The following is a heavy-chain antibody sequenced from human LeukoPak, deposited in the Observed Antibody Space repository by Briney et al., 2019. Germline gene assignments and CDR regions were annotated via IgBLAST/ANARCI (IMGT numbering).Heavy chain of an antibody. V-gene: IGHV3-7*01. Sequence: PGGSLRLSCAASGFTFSSYWMSWVRQAPGKGLEWVANIKPDGSEKYYVDSVKGRFTISRDNAKNSLYLQMNSLRAEDTAVYYCARDDIVVVPAACDYWGQGTLVTVSS. D-gene: IGHD2-2*01. J-gene: IGHJ4*02. CDR2: IKPDGSEK. CDR1: GFTFSSYW. CDR3: ARDDIVVVPAACDY.